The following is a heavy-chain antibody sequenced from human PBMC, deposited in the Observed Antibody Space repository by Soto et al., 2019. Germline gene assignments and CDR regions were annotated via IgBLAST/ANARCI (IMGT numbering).Heavy chain of an antibody. CDR3: ARQVSSFWSGYYVSYYYGMDV. Sequence: TSETLSLTCAVYGGSGGSFSGYYWSWIRQPPGKGLEWIGEINHSGSTNYSPSLKSRVTISVDTSKNQFSLKLSSVTAADTAVYYCARQVSSFWSGYYVSYYYGMDVWGQGTTVTVSS. J-gene: IGHJ6*02. CDR2: INHSGST. V-gene: IGHV4-34*01. CDR1: GGSGGSFSGYY. D-gene: IGHD3-3*01.